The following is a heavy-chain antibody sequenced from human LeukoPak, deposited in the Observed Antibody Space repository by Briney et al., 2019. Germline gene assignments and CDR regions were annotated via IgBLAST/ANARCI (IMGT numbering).Heavy chain of an antibody. Sequence: PGGSLRLSCAASGFTFSSYAMHWVRQAPGEGLEWVAVISYDGSNKYYADSVKGRFTISRDNSKNTLYLQMNGLRAEDTAVYYCARELMVRGVMNAFDIWGQGTMVTVSS. CDR2: ISYDGSNK. CDR3: ARELMVRGVMNAFDI. J-gene: IGHJ3*02. V-gene: IGHV3-30*01. D-gene: IGHD3-10*01. CDR1: GFTFSSYA.